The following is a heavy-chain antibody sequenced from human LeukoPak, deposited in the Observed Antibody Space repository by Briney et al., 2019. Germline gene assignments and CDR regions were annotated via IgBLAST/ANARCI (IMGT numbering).Heavy chain of an antibody. V-gene: IGHV4-59*02. CDR2: IYYSGST. CDR3: ARDREYSSSGLVWFDP. J-gene: IGHJ5*02. Sequence: SETLFLTCTVSGGSVSGYYWSWIRQPPGKGLEWIGYIYYSGSTNYNPSLKSRVTISVDTSENQFSLKLTSVTAADTAVYYCARDREYSSSGLVWFDPWGHGILATVSS. D-gene: IGHD6-6*01. CDR1: GGSVSGYY.